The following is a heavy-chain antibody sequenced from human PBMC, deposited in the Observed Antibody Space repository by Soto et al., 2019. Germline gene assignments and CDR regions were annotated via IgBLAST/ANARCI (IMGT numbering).Heavy chain of an antibody. CDR2: ISGSGKTT. J-gene: IGHJ4*02. Sequence: GGSLRLSCAASGFTFNKCGISWVRQAPGKGLQWVATISGSGKTTEYADSVKGRLTISRDNSRNTVHLQMNSLRVEDTAIYYCAKAXSENSGTGIADYWGQGTLVTVSS. CDR1: GFTFNKCG. V-gene: IGHV3-23*01. D-gene: IGHD5-12*01. CDR3: AKAXSENSGTGIADY.